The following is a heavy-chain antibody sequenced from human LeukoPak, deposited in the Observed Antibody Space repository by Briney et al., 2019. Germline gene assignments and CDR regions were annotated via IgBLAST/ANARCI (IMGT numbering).Heavy chain of an antibody. CDR3: SRARGYSYGYPDY. CDR2: ISSSSSII. CDR1: GFTFSSDS. Sequence: GGSLRLSCAGSGFTFSSDSMNWVRQAPGKGLEWVSYISSSSSIIDYADSVKGRFTISRDNAKNSLYLQMNSLRAEDTAVYYCSRARGYSYGYPDYWGQGTLVTVSS. V-gene: IGHV3-48*01. D-gene: IGHD5-18*01. J-gene: IGHJ4*02.